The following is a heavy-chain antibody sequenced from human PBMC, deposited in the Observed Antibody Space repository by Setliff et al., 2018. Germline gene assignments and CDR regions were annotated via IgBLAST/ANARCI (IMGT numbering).Heavy chain of an antibody. Sequence: EASVKVSCKASGYTFTSYGISWVRQAPGQGLEWMGWISACNGNTNYAQKLQGRVTMTTDTSTSTAYMELRSLRSDDTAVYYCARRAPAAMADAFDIWGQGTMVTVSS. V-gene: IGHV1-18*01. CDR3: ARRAPAAMADAFDI. CDR2: ISACNGNT. CDR1: GYTFTSYG. D-gene: IGHD2-2*01. J-gene: IGHJ3*02.